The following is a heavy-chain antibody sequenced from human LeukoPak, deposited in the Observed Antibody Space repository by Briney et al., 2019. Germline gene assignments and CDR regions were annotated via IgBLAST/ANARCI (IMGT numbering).Heavy chain of an antibody. J-gene: IGHJ4*02. CDR1: EFIFSSYV. D-gene: IGHD6-13*01. V-gene: IGHV3-53*01. CDR3: ARESGGTAWYQED. CDR2: IYKSGST. Sequence: PGGSLRLSCAASEFIFSSYVMSWVRQAPGRGLEWVSIIYKSGSTYYADSVKGRFTISRDSANNTLFLQMNNLRGDDTAIYYCARESGGTAWYQEDWGQGTLVTVSS.